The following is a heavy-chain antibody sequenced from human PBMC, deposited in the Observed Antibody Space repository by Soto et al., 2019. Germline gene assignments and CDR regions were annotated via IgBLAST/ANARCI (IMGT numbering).Heavy chain of an antibody. CDR3: ARDWVILTGYYYYYYYGMDV. Sequence: PSETLSLTCAVYGGSFSGYYWSWIRQPPGKGLEWIGEINHSGSTNYNPSLKSRVTISADTSKNQFSLKLSSVTAADTAVYYCARDWVILTGYYYYYYYGMDVWGQGTTVTVSS. J-gene: IGHJ6*02. CDR1: GGSFSGYY. V-gene: IGHV4-34*01. D-gene: IGHD3-9*01. CDR2: INHSGST.